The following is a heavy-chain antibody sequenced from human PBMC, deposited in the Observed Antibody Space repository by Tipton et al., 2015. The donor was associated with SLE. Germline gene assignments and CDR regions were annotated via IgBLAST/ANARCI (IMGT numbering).Heavy chain of an antibody. J-gene: IGHJ3*02. CDR3: ARDYYDFWSGSEVGAFDI. V-gene: IGHV3-30*04. Sequence: SLRLSCAASGFTFSNYAMHWVRQAPGKGLEWVAVISYDGSDKKYAVSVKGRFTISRDNSKNTVYLQMNSLRAEDTAIYYCARDYYDFWSGSEVGAFDIWGQGTVLTVSS. D-gene: IGHD3-3*01. CDR1: GFTFSNYA. CDR2: ISYDGSDK.